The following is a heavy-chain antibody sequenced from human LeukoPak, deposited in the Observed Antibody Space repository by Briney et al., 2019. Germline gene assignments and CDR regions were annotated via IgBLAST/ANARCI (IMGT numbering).Heavy chain of an antibody. J-gene: IGHJ3*01. CDR2: INPSGDST. CDR1: GYTFTSYD. Sequence: GASVKVSCKASGYTFTSYDMHWVRQAPGQGLEWMGIINPSGDSTSYAQKFQGRVTMTRDTSTSTVYMELSSLRSEDTAVYYCARFRTGRAFDFWGQGTMVTVSS. CDR3: ARFRTGRAFDF. V-gene: IGHV1-46*01. D-gene: IGHD3/OR15-3a*01.